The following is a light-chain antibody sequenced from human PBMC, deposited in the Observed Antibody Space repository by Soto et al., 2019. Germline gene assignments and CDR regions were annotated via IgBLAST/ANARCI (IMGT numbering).Light chain of an antibody. J-gene: IGKJ1*01. CDR3: QQYNNWPFPSWT. CDR1: QSVSSN. V-gene: IGKV3-15*01. Sequence: EIVMTQSPATLSVSPGERDPLSCRASQSVSSNLAWYQQKPGQAPRLLIYGASTRATGIPARFSGSGSGTEFTLTISSLQSEDFAVYYCQQYNNWPFPSWTFGQGPKVEIK. CDR2: GAS.